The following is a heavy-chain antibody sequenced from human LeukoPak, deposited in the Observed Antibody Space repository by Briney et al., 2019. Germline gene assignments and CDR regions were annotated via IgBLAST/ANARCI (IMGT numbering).Heavy chain of an antibody. V-gene: IGHV1-18*01. CDR2: ISPYNDNT. D-gene: IGHD6-25*01. CDR1: GYTFTKFG. Sequence: ASVKVSCKASGYTFTKFGISWVRQAPGQGFEWMGWISPYNDNTNYAKKFQGRVTLTTDTSTSTAYMELRGLTSDDTAVYYCAREHSGLLFDYWGLGTLVTVSS. J-gene: IGHJ4*02. CDR3: AREHSGLLFDY.